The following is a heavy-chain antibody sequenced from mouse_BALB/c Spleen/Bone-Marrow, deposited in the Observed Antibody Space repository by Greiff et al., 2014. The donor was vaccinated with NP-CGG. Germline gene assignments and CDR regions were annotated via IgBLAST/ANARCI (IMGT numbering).Heavy chain of an antibody. CDR1: GFNIKDTY. CDR3: ARYRLGTYFDF. Sequence: SGAELVKPGASVKLSCTASGFNIKDTYMHWVKQRPEQGLEWIGRIDPANGNAKYDPKFQGKATITADTSSNTAYLQRSSLTSEDTAVYYCARYRLGTYFDFWGQGTTLTVSS. J-gene: IGHJ2*01. CDR2: IDPANGNA. D-gene: IGHD2-14*01. V-gene: IGHV14-3*02.